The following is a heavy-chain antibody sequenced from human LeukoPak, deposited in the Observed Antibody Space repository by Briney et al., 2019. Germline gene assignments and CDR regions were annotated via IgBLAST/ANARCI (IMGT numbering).Heavy chain of an antibody. Sequence: ASVKVSCKASGYTFTGYYMHWVRRAPGQGLEWMGWINPNSGGTNYAQKFQGRVTMTRDTSISTAYMELSRLRSDDTAVYYCARERRYCSSTSCYTYAFDIWGQGTMVTVSS. CDR1: GYTFTGYY. CDR2: INPNSGGT. J-gene: IGHJ3*02. CDR3: ARERRYCSSTSCYTYAFDI. V-gene: IGHV1-2*02. D-gene: IGHD2-2*02.